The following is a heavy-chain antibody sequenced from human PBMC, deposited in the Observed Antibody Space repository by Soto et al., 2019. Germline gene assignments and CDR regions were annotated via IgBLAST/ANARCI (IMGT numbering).Heavy chain of an antibody. CDR1: GVSISNGGYS. Sequence: PSETLSLTCTVSGVSISNGGYSWSWIRQPPGKGLEWIGYIYHSGSTYYNPSLKSRVTISVDRSKNQFSLKLSSVTAADTAVYYCARLNSGPGDYWGPGTLVTVSS. CDR2: IYHSGST. V-gene: IGHV4-30-2*01. CDR3: ARLNSGPGDY. J-gene: IGHJ4*02.